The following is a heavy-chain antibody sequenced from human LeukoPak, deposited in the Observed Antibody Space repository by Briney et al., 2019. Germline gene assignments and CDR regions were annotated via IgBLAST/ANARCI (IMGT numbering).Heavy chain of an antibody. J-gene: IGHJ6*03. CDR2: IRYDGSNK. V-gene: IGHV3-30*02. CDR1: GFTFRSFG. Sequence: GGSLRLSCAASGFTFRSFGMHWVRQAPGKGLEWVAFIRYDGSNKYYADSVKGRFTISRDNSKNTLYLQMNSLRAEDTAVYYCAKDSIYAGNSYYYYYMDVWGKGTTVTVSS. D-gene: IGHD4-23*01. CDR3: AKDSIYAGNSYYYYYMDV.